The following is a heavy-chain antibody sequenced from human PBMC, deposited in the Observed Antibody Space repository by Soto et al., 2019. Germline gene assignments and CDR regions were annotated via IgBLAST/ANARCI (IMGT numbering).Heavy chain of an antibody. D-gene: IGHD4-17*01. V-gene: IGHV3-21*01. CDR1: GFTFRSYS. J-gene: IGHJ2*01. CDR3: AREDYGDLNWYFDL. Sequence: GGSLRLSCAASGFTFRSYSMNWVRQAPGKCLEWVSSISSSSIYIYYADSVKGRFTISRDNAKNSLYLQMNSLRAEDTAVYYCAREDYGDLNWYFDLWGRGXLVTVSS. CDR2: ISSSSIYI.